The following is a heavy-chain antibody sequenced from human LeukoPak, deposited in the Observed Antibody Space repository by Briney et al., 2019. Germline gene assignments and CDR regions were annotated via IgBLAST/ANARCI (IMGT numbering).Heavy chain of an antibody. V-gene: IGHV4-34*01. D-gene: IGHD6-13*01. CDR2: INHSGST. Sequence: SETLSLTCAVYGGSFSGYYWSWIRQPPGKGLEWIGEINHSGSTNYNPSLKSRVTISVDTSKNQFSLKLSSVTAADTAVYYCARVSYSSSWPWGQGTLVTVSS. CDR1: GGSFSGYY. CDR3: ARVSYSSSWP. J-gene: IGHJ5*02.